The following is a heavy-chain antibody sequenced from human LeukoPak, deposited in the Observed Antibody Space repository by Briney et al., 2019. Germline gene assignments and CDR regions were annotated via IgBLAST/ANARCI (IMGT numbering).Heavy chain of an antibody. CDR2: ISSSSSYI. CDR1: GFTFSDYY. CDR3: AGDYDILTGYYSRLVGGPEKDY. Sequence: GGSLRLSCAASGFTFSDYYMSWVRQAPGKGLEWVSSISSSSSYIYYADSVKGRFTISRDNAKNSLYLQMNSLRAEDTAVYYCAGDYDILTGYYSRLVGGPEKDYWGQGTLVTVSS. D-gene: IGHD3-9*01. J-gene: IGHJ4*02. V-gene: IGHV3-21*01.